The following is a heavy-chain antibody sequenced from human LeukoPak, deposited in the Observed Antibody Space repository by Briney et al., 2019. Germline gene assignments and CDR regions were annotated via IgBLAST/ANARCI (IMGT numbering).Heavy chain of an antibody. CDR2: IYYSGST. CDR3: ARDPSWGQWRPGRYDY. Sequence: SETLSLTCTVSGGSISSSSYYWGWIRQPPGKGLEWIGSIYYSGSTYYNPSLKSRVTISVDTSKNQFSLKLSSVTAADTAVYYCARDPSWGQWRPGRYDYWGQGTLVTVSS. D-gene: IGHD6-19*01. J-gene: IGHJ4*02. V-gene: IGHV4-39*07. CDR1: GGSISSSSYY.